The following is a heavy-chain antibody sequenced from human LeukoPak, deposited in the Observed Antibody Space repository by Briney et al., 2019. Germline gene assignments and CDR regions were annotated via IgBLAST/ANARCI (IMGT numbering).Heavy chain of an antibody. J-gene: IGHJ1*01. Sequence: HSGGSLRLSCAASGFTFSNYGMHWVRQAPGKGLEWVAFIRYDGSNENYAESVKGRFTISRDNSKNTLYLQLNSLSAEDTAFYYCSKDLSRVHSPLQHWGQGTLVTVSS. CDR3: SKDLSRVHSPLQH. CDR2: IRYDGSNE. V-gene: IGHV3-30*02. CDR1: GFTFSNYG.